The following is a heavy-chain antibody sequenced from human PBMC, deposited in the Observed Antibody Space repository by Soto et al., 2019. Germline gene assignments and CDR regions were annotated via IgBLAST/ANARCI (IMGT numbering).Heavy chain of an antibody. V-gene: IGHV3-48*01. CDR2: IGNSGTDM. CDR1: GFTFSSHN. CDR3: AREMGTPPTRGLDY. J-gene: IGHJ4*02. Sequence: EVQLVESGGDLVQPGGSLRLSCAAFGFTFSSHNMNWVRQAPGKGLEWISYIGNSGTDMYYADSVQGRFTVSRDNAKNSMYLYLNSLTAEDTAVYYCAREMGTPPTRGLDYWGQGTPVTVSS. D-gene: IGHD1-1*01.